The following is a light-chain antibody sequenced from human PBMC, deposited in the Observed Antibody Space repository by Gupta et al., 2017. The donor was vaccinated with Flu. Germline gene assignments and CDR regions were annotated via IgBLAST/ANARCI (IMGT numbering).Light chain of an antibody. CDR3: QAWDTHSTV. Sequence: SYEVTQPPSASVPPGQTASITCSGDRLGEKFVCWYQQKPGQSPVLVIYQDKRRPSGIPERFSGSRSGNTATLTISGTQPMDEADYYCQAWDTHSTVFGPGTKVTVL. V-gene: IGLV3-1*01. J-gene: IGLJ1*01. CDR2: QDK. CDR1: RLGEKF.